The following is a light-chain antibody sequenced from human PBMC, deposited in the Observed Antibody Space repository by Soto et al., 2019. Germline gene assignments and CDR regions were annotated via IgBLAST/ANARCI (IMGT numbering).Light chain of an antibody. CDR3: SSYAGSNNHVV. CDR2: EVS. J-gene: IGLJ2*01. Sequence: QSALTQSPSASGSPGQSVTISCTGTSSDVGGHNYVSWYQHHPGKAPKLIIYEVSKRPSGVPDRFSGSKSGNTASLTVSGLQAEDEADYYCSSYAGSNNHVVFGGGTKLTVL. V-gene: IGLV2-8*01. CDR1: SSDVGGHNY.